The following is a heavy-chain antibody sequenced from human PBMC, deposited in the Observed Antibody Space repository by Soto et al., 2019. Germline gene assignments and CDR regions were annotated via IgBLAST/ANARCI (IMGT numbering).Heavy chain of an antibody. V-gene: IGHV3-21*01. Sequence: GGSLRLSCAASGFTFSSYSMNWVRQAPGKGLEWVSSISSSSSYIYYADSVKGRFTISRDNAKNSLYLQMNSLRAEDTAVYYCARDKVVPMVRGMYYYYGMDVWGQGTTVTVSS. CDR1: GFTFSSYS. CDR3: ARDKVVPMVRGMYYYYGMDV. CDR2: ISSSSSYI. J-gene: IGHJ6*02. D-gene: IGHD3-10*01.